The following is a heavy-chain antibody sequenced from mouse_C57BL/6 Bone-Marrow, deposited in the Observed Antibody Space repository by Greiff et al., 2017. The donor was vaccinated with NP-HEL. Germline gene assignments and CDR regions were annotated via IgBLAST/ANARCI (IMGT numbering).Heavy chain of an antibody. CDR1: GFTFSSYG. V-gene: IGHV5-6*01. CDR3: ARGGFTTVVATSFDY. CDR2: ISSGGSYP. D-gene: IGHD1-1*01. Sequence: EVQRVESGGDLVKPGGSLKLSCAASGFTFSSYGMSWVRQTPDTRLEWVATISSGGSYPYYPASVTGRFTISRNNAKNTLYLQMSSLKAKDTAMYYCARGGFTTVVATSFDYWGQGTTLTVSS. J-gene: IGHJ2*01.